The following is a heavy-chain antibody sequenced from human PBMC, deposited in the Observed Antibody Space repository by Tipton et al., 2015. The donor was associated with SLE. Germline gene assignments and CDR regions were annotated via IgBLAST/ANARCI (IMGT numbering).Heavy chain of an antibody. CDR1: GASISSYY. D-gene: IGHD7-27*01. Sequence: TLSLTCTVSGASISSYYWSWIRQPPGKGLEWIGYIYYSGNTNYNPSLENRVTISVDTSKTQFSLKLSSVTAADTAVYYCARVTVGAGDHFDYWGQGTLVTVSS. V-gene: IGHV4-59*12. J-gene: IGHJ4*02. CDR3: ARVTVGAGDHFDY. CDR2: IYYSGNT.